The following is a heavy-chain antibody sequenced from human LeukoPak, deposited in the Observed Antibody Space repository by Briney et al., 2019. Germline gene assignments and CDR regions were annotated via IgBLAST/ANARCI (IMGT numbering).Heavy chain of an antibody. D-gene: IGHD6-13*01. CDR3: ARGVGAAARDN. CDR2: IYTRGST. V-gene: IGHV4-4*07. CDR1: GRSTTSST. Sequence: SETLSLTCSVSGRSTTSSTCTWFGQPAGKGLDWFGRIYTRGSTNYHPSLKSRITMSVDTSKNQFSLKLSSVTAADPAVYYCARGVGAAARDNCGQGTLVTVSS. J-gene: IGHJ4*02.